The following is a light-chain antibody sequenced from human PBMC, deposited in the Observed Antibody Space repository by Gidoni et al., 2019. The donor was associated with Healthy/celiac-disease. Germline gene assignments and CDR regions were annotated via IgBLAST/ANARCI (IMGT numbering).Light chain of an antibody. CDR1: QSVLYSSNNKNY. J-gene: IGKJ2*01. V-gene: IGKV4-1*01. CDR2: WAS. CDR3: QQYYSTPNT. Sequence: DIVMTQSPDSLAVSLGERATINCKSSQSVLYSSNNKNYLTWYQQKPGQPPKLLIYWASTRESGVPDRFSGSGSGTDFTLTISSLQAEDVALYYCQQYYSTPNTFXQXTKLEIK.